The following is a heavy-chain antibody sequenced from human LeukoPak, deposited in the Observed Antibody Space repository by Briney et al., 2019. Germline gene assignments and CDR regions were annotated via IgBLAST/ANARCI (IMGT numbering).Heavy chain of an antibody. CDR1: GGSISSHY. J-gene: IGHJ4*02. CDR2: IYNSGST. CDR3: ARGPTYSSGAYFDY. D-gene: IGHD6-19*01. Sequence: KPSETLSLTCTVSGGSISSHYWSWIRQPAGKGLEWIGRIYNSGSTNYNPSLKSRVTMSVDTSKNQFSLNLNSVIAADTALYYCARGPTYSSGAYFDYWGQGILVTVSS. V-gene: IGHV4-4*07.